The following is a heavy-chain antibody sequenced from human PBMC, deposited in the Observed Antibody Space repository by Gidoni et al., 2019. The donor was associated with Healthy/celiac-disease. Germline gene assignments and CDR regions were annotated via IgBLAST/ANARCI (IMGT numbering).Heavy chain of an antibody. CDR1: GGSISSRSYY. J-gene: IGHJ6*02. CDR2: IYYSGST. V-gene: IGHV4-39*01. Sequence: QLQLQESGPGLVKPSETLSLTCTVSGGSISSRSYYWGWIRQPPGKGLEWIGSIYYSGSTYYNPSLKSRVTISVDTSKNQFSLKLSSVTAADTAVYYCARTYYDILTEPGARRGYYYYGMDVWGQGTTVTVSS. D-gene: IGHD3-9*01. CDR3: ARTYYDILTEPGARRGYYYYGMDV.